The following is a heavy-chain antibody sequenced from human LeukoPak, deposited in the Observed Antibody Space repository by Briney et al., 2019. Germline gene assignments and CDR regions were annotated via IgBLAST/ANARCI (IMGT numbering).Heavy chain of an antibody. J-gene: IGHJ4*02. Sequence: GGSLRLSCVASGFTFSSYWMGWVRQAPGKGLEWVANIKQDESEKYYVDSVKGRFTISRDNAKNSLYLQMNSLRAEDTAVYYCVRVANGATFDYWGRGTLVTVSS. CDR2: IKQDESEK. CDR3: VRVANGATFDY. V-gene: IGHV3-7*01. D-gene: IGHD5-12*01. CDR1: GFTFSSYW.